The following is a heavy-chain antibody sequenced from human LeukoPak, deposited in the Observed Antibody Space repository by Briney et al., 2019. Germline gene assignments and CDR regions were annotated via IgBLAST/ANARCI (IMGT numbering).Heavy chain of an antibody. Sequence: GGSLRLSCAASGFTFSSYSMNWVRQAPGKGLEWVSYISSSSSTIYYADSVKGRFTISRDNAKNSLYLQMNSLRVEDTAVYYCARQAIVVVVAAIPYNWFDPWGQGTLVTVSS. CDR2: ISSSSSTI. V-gene: IGHV3-48*04. CDR3: ARQAIVVVVAAIPYNWFDP. J-gene: IGHJ5*02. D-gene: IGHD2-15*01. CDR1: GFTFSSYS.